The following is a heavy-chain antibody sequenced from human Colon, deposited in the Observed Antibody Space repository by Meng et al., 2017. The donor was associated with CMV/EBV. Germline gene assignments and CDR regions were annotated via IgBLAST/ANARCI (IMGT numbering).Heavy chain of an antibody. CDR3: ARDNPILAPG. CDR1: GGSISSSSYY. CDR2: FYYSGNT. Sequence: CTVSGGSISSSSYYWGWIRQPPGKGLEWIGSFYYSGNTYYNPSLESRVTISIDLSKNQFSLKLKNLTAADTAVHYCARDNPILAPGWGQGTLVTVSS. V-gene: IGHV4-39*07. J-gene: IGHJ4*02. D-gene: IGHD2-15*01.